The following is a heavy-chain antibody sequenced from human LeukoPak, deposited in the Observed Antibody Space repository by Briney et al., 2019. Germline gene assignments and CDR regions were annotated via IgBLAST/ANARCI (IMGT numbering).Heavy chain of an antibody. Sequence: GGSLRLSCAASGFTFSSYGMHWVRQAPGKGLEWVAVIWYDGSNKYYADSVKGRFTISRDNSKNSLYLQMNSLRAEDAAVFYCARDQYDTWSRRGNFDSWGQGTLVIVSS. V-gene: IGHV3-33*01. D-gene: IGHD3-3*01. CDR2: IWYDGSNK. J-gene: IGHJ4*02. CDR3: ARDQYDTWSRRGNFDS. CDR1: GFTFSSYG.